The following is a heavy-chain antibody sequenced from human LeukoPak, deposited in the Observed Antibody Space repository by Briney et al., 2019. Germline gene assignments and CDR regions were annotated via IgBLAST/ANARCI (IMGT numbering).Heavy chain of an antibody. CDR2: ILYDGSNK. CDR1: GFTFSSYD. V-gene: IGHV3-30*03. J-gene: IGHJ4*02. D-gene: IGHD1-20*01. Sequence: GSLRLSCAASGFTFSSYDMHWVRQAPGKGLEWVAVILYDGSNKYYADSVKGRFTISRDNVKNSLYLQMNSLRAEDTAVYYCARGRQDNSLRRFDYWGQGTLVTVSS. CDR3: ARGRQDNSLRRFDY.